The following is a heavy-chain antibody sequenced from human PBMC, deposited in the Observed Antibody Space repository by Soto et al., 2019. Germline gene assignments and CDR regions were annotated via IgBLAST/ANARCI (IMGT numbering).Heavy chain of an antibody. CDR2: ISGSGVSI. J-gene: IGHJ4*02. D-gene: IGHD3-10*01. Sequence: GGSLRLSCAASGFIFSSYAMNWVRQTPGKGLEWVSGISGSGVSIYYADSVKGRFSISRDNSKNTLYLQMNSLRAEDTAIYYCVKVRGGFYTYYFDYWGQGTLVTVSS. V-gene: IGHV3-23*01. CDR3: VKVRGGFYTYYFDY. CDR1: GFIFSSYA.